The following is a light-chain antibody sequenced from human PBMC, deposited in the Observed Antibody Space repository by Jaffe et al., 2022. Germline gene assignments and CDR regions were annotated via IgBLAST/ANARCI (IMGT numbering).Light chain of an antibody. V-gene: IGLV3-9*01. CDR1: NIGSKN. CDR2: RNI. Sequence: SFELTQPLSVSVALGQTATITCGGHNIGSKNVHWYQQKPGQAPVLVMYRNINRPSGIPERFSGSNSGHTATLTITRAQAGDDADYFCHVWDSSNAVFGGGTRLTVL. CDR3: HVWDSSNAV. J-gene: IGLJ3*02.